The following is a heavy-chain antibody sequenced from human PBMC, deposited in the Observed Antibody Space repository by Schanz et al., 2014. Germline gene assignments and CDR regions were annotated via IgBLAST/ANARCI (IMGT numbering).Heavy chain of an antibody. CDR3: ARESSNDIVLVPGAVFDH. Sequence: EVQLLESGGGLVQPGGSLRLSCAASGFTFDKYAMHWVRQAPGKGLEWVSVISWNSGTIGYADSVKGRFTISRDNAKNSLYLQMNSLRPGDTAVYYCARESSNDIVLVPGAVFDHWGQGILVTVSS. CDR1: GFTFDKYA. V-gene: IGHV3-9*01. J-gene: IGHJ4*02. D-gene: IGHD2-2*01. CDR2: ISWNSGTI.